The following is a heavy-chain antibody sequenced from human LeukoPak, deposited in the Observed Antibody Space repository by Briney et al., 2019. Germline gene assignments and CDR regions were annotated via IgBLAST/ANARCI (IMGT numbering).Heavy chain of an antibody. J-gene: IGHJ4*02. CDR3: ARGSGSFSGGFDY. CDR1: GFTFSSYS. Sequence: GGSLRLSCAASGFTFSSYSMNWVRQTPGKGLEWVAVIWSDGTNKYYADSVKGRFTISRDNSKNTLYLQMNSLRAEDTAVYYCARGSGSFSGGFDYWGQGTLVTVSS. V-gene: IGHV3-33*08. CDR2: IWSDGTNK. D-gene: IGHD1-26*01.